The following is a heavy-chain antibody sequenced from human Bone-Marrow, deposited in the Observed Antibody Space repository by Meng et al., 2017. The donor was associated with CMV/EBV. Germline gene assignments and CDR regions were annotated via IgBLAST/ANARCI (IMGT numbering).Heavy chain of an antibody. Sequence: GESLKISCAASGFTFSSYWMHWVRQAPGKGLEWVAVISHDGSNKYYADSMKGRFTISRDNSKNKLYLQVNRLSAEDSGGYYCARGRTFEERTAPWGQGTLVTVSS. D-gene: IGHD3-10*01. J-gene: IGHJ5*02. CDR1: GFTFSSYW. CDR3: ARGRTFEERTAP. CDR2: ISHDGSNK. V-gene: IGHV3-30*03.